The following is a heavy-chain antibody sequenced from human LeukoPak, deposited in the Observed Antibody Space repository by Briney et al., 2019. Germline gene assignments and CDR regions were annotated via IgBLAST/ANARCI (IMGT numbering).Heavy chain of an antibody. CDR3: AGNSAYYYDSSGHKRQVDY. CDR2: IYYSGST. Sequence: SETLSLTCAVYGGSFSGYYWSWIRQPPGKGLEWIGYIYYSGSTYYNPSLKSRVTISVDTSKNQFSLKLSSVTAADTAVYYCAGNSAYYYDSSGHKRQVDYWGQGTLVTVSS. V-gene: IGHV4-59*06. J-gene: IGHJ4*02. CDR1: GGSFSGYY. D-gene: IGHD3-22*01.